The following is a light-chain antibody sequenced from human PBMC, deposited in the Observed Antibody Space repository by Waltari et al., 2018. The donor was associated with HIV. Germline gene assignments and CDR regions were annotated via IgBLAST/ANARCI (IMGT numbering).Light chain of an antibody. CDR3: ASWDDSLNGPV. Sequence: QSVLTQPPSTSGTPGQRVTISCSGRSSNIGSNTVSWFQQLPGQAPKVLIYGKNQRPSGVPDRFSGSKSGTSASLAIGGLQSEDEADYYCASWDDSLNGPVFGGGTTLTVL. CDR2: GKN. J-gene: IGLJ2*01. V-gene: IGLV1-44*01. CDR1: SSNIGSNT.